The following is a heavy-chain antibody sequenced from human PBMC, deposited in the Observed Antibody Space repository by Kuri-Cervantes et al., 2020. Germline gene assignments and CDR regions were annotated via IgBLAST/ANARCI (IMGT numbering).Heavy chain of an antibody. D-gene: IGHD6-6*01. CDR3: AREYSSSSVGY. J-gene: IGHJ4*02. CDR2: ISSSSSYI. V-gene: IGHV3-21*01. CDR1: GFTFSSYS. Sequence: LSLTCAASGFTFSSYSMNWVRQAPGKGLEWVPSISSSSSYIYYADSVKGRFTISRDNAKNSLYLQMNSLRAEDTAVYYCAREYSSSSVGYWGQGTLVTVSS.